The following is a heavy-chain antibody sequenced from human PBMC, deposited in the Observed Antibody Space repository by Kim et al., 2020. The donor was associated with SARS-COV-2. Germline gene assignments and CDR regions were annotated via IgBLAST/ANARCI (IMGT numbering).Heavy chain of an antibody. CDR3: ARGTAMVYAFDI. J-gene: IGHJ3*02. CDR2: IYYSGST. V-gene: IGHV4-61*01. D-gene: IGHD5-18*01. Sequence: SQTLSLTCTVSGGSVSSGSYYWSWIRQPPGKGLEWIGYIYYSGSTNYNPSLKSRVTISVDTSKNQFSLKLSSVTAADTAVYYCARGTAMVYAFDIWGQGT. CDR1: GGSVSSGSYY.